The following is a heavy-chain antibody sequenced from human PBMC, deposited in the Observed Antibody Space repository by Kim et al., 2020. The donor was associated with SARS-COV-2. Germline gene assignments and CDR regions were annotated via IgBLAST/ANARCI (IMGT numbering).Heavy chain of an antibody. Sequence: SETLSLTCAVYGGSFSGYYWSWIRQAPGKGLEWIGEINHSGSTSYNPSLKSRVTISVDTSKNQFSLRLTSVTAADTAVYYCARSSAVPAPLGIYYYYNMDVWGKGTPVTVSS. V-gene: IGHV4-34*01. CDR2: INHSGST. J-gene: IGHJ6*03. D-gene: IGHD2-2*01. CDR3: ARSSAVPAPLGIYYYYNMDV. CDR1: GGSFSGYY.